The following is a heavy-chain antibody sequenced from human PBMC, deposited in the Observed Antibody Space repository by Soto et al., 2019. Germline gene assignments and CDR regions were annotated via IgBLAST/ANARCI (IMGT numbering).Heavy chain of an antibody. CDR3: ARGYSGGYYYAMDV. D-gene: IGHD4-4*01. CDR2: IIPMYSKP. CDR1: GGTFTTYA. V-gene: IGHV1-69*01. J-gene: IGHJ6*02. Sequence: QVQLVQSGAEVKKPGSSVRVSCQASGGTFTTYAFNWVRQAPGQGLEWMGGIIPMYSKPNYARNFLGRVTTSADPSTSTAYMELTTLRSEDTAVYFCARGYSGGYYYAMDVWGQGTTVTVSS.